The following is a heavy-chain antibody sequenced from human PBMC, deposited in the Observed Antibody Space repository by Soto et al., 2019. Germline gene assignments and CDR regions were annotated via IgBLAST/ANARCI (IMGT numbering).Heavy chain of an antibody. CDR3: AKGRFSYDILRQLEY. Sequence: EVQLLESGGDLVQPGGSLRLSCAASGFTFTSYAMTWVRQAPGKGLEWVSAISGSGDSTYYADSVKGRFTISRDNSKNTLYLQMNSLRADDTAVYFCAKGRFSYDILRQLEYWGQGTLVTVSS. V-gene: IGHV3-23*01. J-gene: IGHJ4*02. D-gene: IGHD3-9*01. CDR1: GFTFTSYA. CDR2: ISGSGDST.